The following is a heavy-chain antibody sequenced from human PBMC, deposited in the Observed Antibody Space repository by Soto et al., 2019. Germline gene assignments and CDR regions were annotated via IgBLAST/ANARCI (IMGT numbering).Heavy chain of an antibody. V-gene: IGHV4-30-4*01. Sequence: QVQLQESGPGLVKPSQTLSLTCTVSGGSISSGDYYWSWIRQPPGKGLAWIGYIYYSGSTYYNPSRKRRVTISVDTYKNQFSLTLSYGTAADTAVYYCARERPGGSRLEPWGQGTLVTVSA. J-gene: IGHJ5*02. CDR1: GGSISSGDYY. CDR2: IYYSGST. CDR3: ARERPGGSRLEP. D-gene: IGHD6-13*01.